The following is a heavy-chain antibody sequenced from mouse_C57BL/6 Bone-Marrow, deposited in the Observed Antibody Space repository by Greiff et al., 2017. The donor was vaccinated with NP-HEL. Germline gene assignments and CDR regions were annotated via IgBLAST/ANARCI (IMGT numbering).Heavy chain of an antibody. V-gene: IGHV7-3*01. CDR1: GFTFTDYY. CDR3: ARYIRGGRGWYFDV. J-gene: IGHJ1*03. D-gene: IGHD1-1*01. Sequence: EVKLMESGGGLVQPGGSLSLSCAASGFTFTDYYMSWVRQPPGKALEWLGFIRNKANGYTTEYSASVKGRFTISRDNSQSILYLQMNALRAEDSATYYCARYIRGGRGWYFDVWGTGTTVTVSS. CDR2: IRNKANGYTT.